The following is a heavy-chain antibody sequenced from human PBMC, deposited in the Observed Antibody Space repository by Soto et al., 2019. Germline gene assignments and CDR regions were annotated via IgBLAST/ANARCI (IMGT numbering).Heavy chain of an antibody. J-gene: IGHJ4*02. CDR3: ARNGALDY. D-gene: IGHD2-8*01. CDR2: ILYSGTT. V-gene: IGHV4-30-4*01. CDR1: GGSISSGDYY. Sequence: QVQLQESGPGLVKPSQTLSLTCTVSGGSISSGDYYWSWIRPPPGKGLEWIGYILYSGTTNYNPSLESRLTISADTSKNQFSLTLTSVTAADTAVYYCARNGALDYWGRGTLVTVSS.